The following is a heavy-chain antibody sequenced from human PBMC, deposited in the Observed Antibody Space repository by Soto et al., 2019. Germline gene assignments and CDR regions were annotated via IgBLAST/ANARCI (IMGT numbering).Heavy chain of an antibody. J-gene: IGHJ6*02. D-gene: IGHD3-10*01. V-gene: IGHV3-33*01. CDR1: GFTFSSYG. CDR3: AREISSITMVRGVIIVDYYYYGMDV. Sequence: GGSLRLSCAASGFTFSSYGMHWVRQAPGKGLEWVAVIWYDGSNKYYADSVKGRFTISRDNSKNTLYLQMNSLRAEDTAVYYCAREISSITMVRGVIIVDYYYYGMDVWGQGTTVTVSS. CDR2: IWYDGSNK.